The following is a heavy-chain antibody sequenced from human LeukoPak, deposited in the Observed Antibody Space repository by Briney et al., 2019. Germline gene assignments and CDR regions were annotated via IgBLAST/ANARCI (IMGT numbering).Heavy chain of an antibody. CDR3: AREKYSYGYKGDFDY. V-gene: IGHV1-18*01. CDR2: ISAYNGNT. J-gene: IGHJ4*02. D-gene: IGHD5-18*01. CDR1: GYTFTSHG. Sequence: ASVKVSCKASGYTFTSHGISWVRQAPGRGLEWMGWISAYNGNTNYAQKLQGRVTMTTDTSTSTAYMELRSLRSDDTAVYYCAREKYSYGYKGDFDYWGQGTLVTVSS.